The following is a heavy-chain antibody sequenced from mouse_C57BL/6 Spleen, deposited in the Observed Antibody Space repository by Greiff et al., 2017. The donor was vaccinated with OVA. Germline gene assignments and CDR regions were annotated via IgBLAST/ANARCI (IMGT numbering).Heavy chain of an antibody. J-gene: IGHJ4*01. Sequence: QVQLQQPGTELVQPGASVKLSCKASGYTFTSYWMHWVKQTPGQGLEWIGNINPSTGGTTYNEKFTIKGTLTVDKSTSTAYMQLSSLTSEDSAVYYCTRYIPAYYYAMDYWGQGTSVTVSS. CDR3: TRYIPAYYYAMDY. D-gene: IGHD1-3*01. CDR2: INPSTGGT. V-gene: IGHV1-53*01. CDR1: GYTFTSYW.